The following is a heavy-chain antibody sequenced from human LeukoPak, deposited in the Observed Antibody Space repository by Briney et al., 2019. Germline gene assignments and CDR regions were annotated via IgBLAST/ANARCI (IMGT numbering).Heavy chain of an antibody. CDR1: GGSISSGGYY. Sequence: SETLSLTCTVSGGSISSGGYYWSWIRQHPGKGLEWIGYIYYSGSTYYNPSLKSRVTISVDTSKNQFSLKLSSVTAADTAVYYCARGRKRSPFTPVDYWGQGTLVTVSS. J-gene: IGHJ4*02. D-gene: IGHD1-14*01. CDR2: IYYSGST. V-gene: IGHV4-31*03. CDR3: ARGRKRSPFTPVDY.